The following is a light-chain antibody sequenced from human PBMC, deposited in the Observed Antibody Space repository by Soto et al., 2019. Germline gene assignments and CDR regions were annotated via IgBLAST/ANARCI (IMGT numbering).Light chain of an antibody. V-gene: IGLV1-40*01. CDR2: GTT. Sequence: QSVLTQPPSVSGAPGQRVTISCTGSSSNIGAGYDVHWYQQLPGTAPKLVMYGTTNRPSGVPDRFSGSKSGTSASLAITGLQAEDEADYYCQSYDGTLSGPYVFGIGTKVTVL. CDR1: SSNIGAGYD. J-gene: IGLJ1*01. CDR3: QSYDGTLSGPYV.